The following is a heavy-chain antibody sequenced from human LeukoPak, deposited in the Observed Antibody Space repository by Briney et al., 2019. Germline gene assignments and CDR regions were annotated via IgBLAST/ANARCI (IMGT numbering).Heavy chain of an antibody. V-gene: IGHV4-34*01. CDR1: GGSFSGYY. D-gene: IGHD1-14*01. CDR3: ARGQYNTRGFDY. Sequence: SETLSLTCAVYGGSFSGYYWSWIRQPPGKGLEWIGEINHSGSTNYNPSLKSRVTISVDTSKNQFSLKLSSVTAADTAVFYCARGQYNTRGFDYWGQGTLVTVSS. J-gene: IGHJ4*02. CDR2: INHSGST.